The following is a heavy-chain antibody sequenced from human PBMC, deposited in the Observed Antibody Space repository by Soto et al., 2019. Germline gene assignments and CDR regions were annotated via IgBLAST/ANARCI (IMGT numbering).Heavy chain of an antibody. J-gene: IGHJ4*02. V-gene: IGHV4-59*01. CDR2: IYYSGST. CDR3: ARVGGGLIIDY. D-gene: IGHD3-16*01. Sequence: PSETRSLTCTVSGGSISSYYWSWIRQPPGKGLEWIGYIYYSGSTNYNPSLKSRVTISVDTSKNQFSLKLSSVTAADTAVYYCARVGGGLIIDYWGQGTLVTVSS. CDR1: GGSISSYY.